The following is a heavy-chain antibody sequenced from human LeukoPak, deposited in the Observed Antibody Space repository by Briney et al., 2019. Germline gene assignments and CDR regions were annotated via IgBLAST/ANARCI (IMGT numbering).Heavy chain of an antibody. D-gene: IGHD3-16*01. J-gene: IGHJ4*02. CDR1: GFTFSSYA. CDR3: TRDSTTFRFGY. Sequence: GGSLRLSCAASGFTFSSYAMSWVRQAPGKGLEWVSAITRAGTTYYADSVKGRFTISRDNSKNTLSLQMNSLRAEDTAVYYCTRDSTTFRFGYWGQGTLVTVSS. CDR2: ITRAGTT. V-gene: IGHV3-23*01.